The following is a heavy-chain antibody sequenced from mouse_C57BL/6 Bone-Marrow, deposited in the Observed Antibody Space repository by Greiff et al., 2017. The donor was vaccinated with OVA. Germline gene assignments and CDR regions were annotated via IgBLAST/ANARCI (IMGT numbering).Heavy chain of an antibody. Sequence: QVQLQQPGAELVKPGASVKLSCKASGYTFTSYWMQWVKQRPGQGLEWIGEIDPSDSYTNYNQKFKGKATLTVDTSSSTAYMQLSSRTSEDSAVYYCARREGYWGQGTTLTVSS. J-gene: IGHJ2*01. CDR2: IDPSDSYT. CDR3: ARREGY. CDR1: GYTFTSYW. V-gene: IGHV1-50*01.